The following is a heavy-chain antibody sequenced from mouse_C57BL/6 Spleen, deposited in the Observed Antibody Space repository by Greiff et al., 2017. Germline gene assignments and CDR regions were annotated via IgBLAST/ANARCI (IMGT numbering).Heavy chain of an antibody. V-gene: IGHV1-72*01. J-gene: IGHJ2*01. Sequence: QVQLQQPGAELVKPGASVKLSCKASGYTFTSYWMHWVKQRPGRGLAWIGRIAPNSGGTTYNEKFKSKATLTVDKPSSTAYMQLSSLTSEDSAVYYCARDPTTVVSLYYFDYWGQGTTLTVSS. CDR3: ARDPTTVVSLYYFDY. CDR2: IAPNSGGT. D-gene: IGHD1-1*01. CDR1: GYTFTSYW.